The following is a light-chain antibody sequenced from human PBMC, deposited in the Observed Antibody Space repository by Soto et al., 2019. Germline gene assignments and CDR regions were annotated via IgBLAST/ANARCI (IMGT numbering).Light chain of an antibody. CDR1: SSDVGAYNY. J-gene: IGLJ1*01. Sequence: QSVLTQPASVSGSPGQSITISCTGTSSDVGAYNYVSWFQQYPGKAPKLMIYAVSNRPSGVSNRFSGSQSGDTASLTISGLQAEDEADYYCTLYTSSTGFYVSGTGTKVTVL. CDR2: AVS. CDR3: TLYTSSTGFYV. V-gene: IGLV2-14*01.